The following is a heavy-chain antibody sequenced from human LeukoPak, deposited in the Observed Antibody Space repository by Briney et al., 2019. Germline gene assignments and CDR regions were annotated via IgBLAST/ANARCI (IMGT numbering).Heavy chain of an antibody. Sequence: GASVKVSCKASGYTFTSYGIIWVRQAPGQGLEWMGWISAYNGNTNYAQKLQGRVTMTTDTSSSTAYMELRSLRSDDTAVYYCARESGYYYGSGSSTAYYYYGMDVWGKGTTVTVSS. CDR2: ISAYNGNT. D-gene: IGHD3-10*01. V-gene: IGHV1-18*04. J-gene: IGHJ6*04. CDR1: GYTFTSYG. CDR3: ARESGYYYGSGSSTAYYYYGMDV.